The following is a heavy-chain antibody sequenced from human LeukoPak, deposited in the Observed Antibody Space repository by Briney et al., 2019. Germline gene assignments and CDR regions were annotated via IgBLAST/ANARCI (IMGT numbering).Heavy chain of an antibody. Sequence: PGGSLRLSCAASGFTFGSYWMTWVRQAPGKGLEWVANIKQDGSLIKYVDSVKGRFTISRDNAGNSLHLQMNSLRAEDTAVYYCARDPRGTAIFDLWGQGTMVTVSS. CDR3: ARDPRGTAIFDL. CDR2: IKQDGSLI. J-gene: IGHJ3*01. V-gene: IGHV3-7*04. D-gene: IGHD1-1*01. CDR1: GFTFGSYW.